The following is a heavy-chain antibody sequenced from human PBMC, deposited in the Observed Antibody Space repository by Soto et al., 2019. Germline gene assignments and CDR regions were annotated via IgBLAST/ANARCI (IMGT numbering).Heavy chain of an antibody. CDR3: ARSDEYSSSSFDY. J-gene: IGHJ4*02. CDR1: GGSISSYY. D-gene: IGHD6-6*01. CDR2: IYYSGST. V-gene: IGHV4-59*08. Sequence: QVQLQESGPGLVKPSETLSLTCTVSGGSISSYYWSWIRQPPGKGLEWIGYIYYSGSTNYNPSLKSRVTISVDTSKNQFSLKLSSVTAADTAVSYCARSDEYSSSSFDYWGQGTLVTVSS.